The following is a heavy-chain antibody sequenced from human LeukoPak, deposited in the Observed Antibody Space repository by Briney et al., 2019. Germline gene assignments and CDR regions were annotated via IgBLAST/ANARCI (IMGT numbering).Heavy chain of an antibody. CDR2: ISYDGSNK. D-gene: IGHD2-21*01. CDR3: ARDPGYSFHDY. J-gene: IGHJ4*02. Sequence: GRSLRLSCAASGFTFSSYAMHWVRQAPGKGLEWVAVISYDGSNKYYADSVKGRFTISRDNSKNTLYLQMNSLRAEDTAVYYCARDPGYSFHDYWGQGAMVTV. V-gene: IGHV3-30-3*01. CDR1: GFTFSSYA.